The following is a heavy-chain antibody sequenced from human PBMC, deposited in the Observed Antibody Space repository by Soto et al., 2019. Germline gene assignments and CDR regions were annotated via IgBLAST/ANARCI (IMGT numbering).Heavy chain of an antibody. D-gene: IGHD1-26*01. CDR3: ARREIQGPIDY. V-gene: IGHV4-28*01. CDR2: IYYSGTT. J-gene: IGHJ4*02. CDR1: GYSISSSNW. Sequence: QVQLQESGPGLVEPSDTLSLTCAVSGYSISSSNWWGWIRQPPGKGLEWIGYIYYSGTTYYNPSLKSRVTMSVDTSRNQFSLKLTSVTAVDTAVYYCARREIQGPIDYWGQGTLVTVSS.